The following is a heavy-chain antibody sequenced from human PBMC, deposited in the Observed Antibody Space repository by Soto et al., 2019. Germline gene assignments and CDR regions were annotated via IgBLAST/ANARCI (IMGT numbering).Heavy chain of an antibody. D-gene: IGHD3-10*01. Sequence: QVQLVQSGAEMKKPGSSVKVSCQSSGGTFNTYAMNWVRQAPGQGPEWMGDISPMFGAANYAPKFQGRVTITADESTGTSYMQLSSLTSEATAVYFCAREVQVHTPAFVYWGQGILVTVSS. CDR1: GGTFNTYA. V-gene: IGHV1-69*19. CDR2: ISPMFGAA. CDR3: AREVQVHTPAFVY. J-gene: IGHJ4*02.